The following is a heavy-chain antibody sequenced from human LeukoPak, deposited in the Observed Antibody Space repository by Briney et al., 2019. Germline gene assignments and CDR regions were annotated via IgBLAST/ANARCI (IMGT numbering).Heavy chain of an antibody. Sequence: GGPVRLSCAASGFTFSTYGMHWARQAPGKGLEWVATISYDGINEYYAESVKGRLTISRDNSKNTLYLQMNSLRAEDTAVYYCAKEKSVAGTEFDYWGQGTVDPVSS. D-gene: IGHD6-19*01. CDR3: AKEKSVAGTEFDY. J-gene: IGHJ4*02. CDR1: GFTFSTYG. V-gene: IGHV3-33*05. CDR2: ISYDGINE.